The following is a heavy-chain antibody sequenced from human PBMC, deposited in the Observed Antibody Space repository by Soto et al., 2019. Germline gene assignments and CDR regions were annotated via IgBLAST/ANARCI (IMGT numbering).Heavy chain of an antibody. CDR3: ARVRIVATIRAFDI. CDR2: INHSGST. J-gene: IGHJ3*02. Sequence: SETLSLTCAFYGGSFSGYYWSWMRQPAGKGLEWIGKINHSGSTYYNPFLKSRVTISVDTSKNQFSLKLSSVTAADTAVYYCARVRIVATIRAFDIWGQGTM. D-gene: IGHD5-12*01. V-gene: IGHV4-34*01. CDR1: GGSFSGYY.